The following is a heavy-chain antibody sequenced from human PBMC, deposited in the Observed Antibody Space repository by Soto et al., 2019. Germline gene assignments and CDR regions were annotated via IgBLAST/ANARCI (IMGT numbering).Heavy chain of an antibody. D-gene: IGHD1-26*01. CDR1: GFTFSSYW. V-gene: IGHV3-74*01. J-gene: IGHJ3*02. CDR2: INSDGSST. CDR3: ASGWEDDAFDI. Sequence: SGGSLRLSCAASGFTFSSYWMHWVRQAPGKGLVWVSRINSDGSSTSYADSVKGRFTISRDNAKNTLYLQMNSLRAEDTAVYYCASGWEDDAFDIWGQGTMVTVSS.